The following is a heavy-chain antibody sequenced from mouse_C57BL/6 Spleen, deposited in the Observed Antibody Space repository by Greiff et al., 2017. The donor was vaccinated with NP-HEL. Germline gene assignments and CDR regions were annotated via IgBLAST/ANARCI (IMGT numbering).Heavy chain of an antibody. J-gene: IGHJ4*01. CDR1: GFTFSDYG. Sequence: EVMLVESGGGLVKPGGSLKLSCAASGFTFSDYGMHWVRQAPEKGLEWVAYISSGSSTIYYADTVKGRFTISRDNAKNTLFLQMTSLRSEDTAMYYCARRVLTTVVANSYAMDYWGQGTSVTVSS. D-gene: IGHD1-1*01. CDR2: ISSGSSTI. CDR3: ARRVLTTVVANSYAMDY. V-gene: IGHV5-17*01.